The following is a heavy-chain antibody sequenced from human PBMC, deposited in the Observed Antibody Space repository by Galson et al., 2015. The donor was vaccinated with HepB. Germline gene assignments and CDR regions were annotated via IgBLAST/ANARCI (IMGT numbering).Heavy chain of an antibody. D-gene: IGHD4-17*01. V-gene: IGHV3-11*06. CDR1: GFTFSDYY. J-gene: IGHJ6*02. CDR2: ISSSSSYT. CDR3: ARDWVTTVTTIHYYYYYGMDV. Sequence: SLRLSCAASGFTFSDYYMSWIRQAPGKGLEWVSYISSSSSYTNYADSVKGRFTISRDNAKNSLYLQMNSLRAEDTAVYYCARDWVTTVTTIHYYYYYGMDVWGQGTTVTVSS.